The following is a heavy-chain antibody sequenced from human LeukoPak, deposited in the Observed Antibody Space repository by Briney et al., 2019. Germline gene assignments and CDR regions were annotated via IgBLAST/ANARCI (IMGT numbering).Heavy chain of an antibody. CDR3: AREGWTNGVCYIAWFDP. CDR1: GYSISGGYH. J-gene: IGHJ5*02. Sequence: SETLSLTCAVSGYSISGGYHWGWIRQPPGKGLEWIGSIYHSGSTYYNPSLKSRVTISVDTSKNQFSLKLSSVTAADTAVYYCAREGWTNGVCYIAWFDPWGQGTLVTVSS. V-gene: IGHV4-38-2*02. CDR2: IYHSGST. D-gene: IGHD2-8*01.